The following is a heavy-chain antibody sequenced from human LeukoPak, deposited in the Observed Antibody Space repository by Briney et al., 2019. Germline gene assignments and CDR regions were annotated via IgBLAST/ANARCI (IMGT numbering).Heavy chain of an antibody. V-gene: IGHV3-30*04. J-gene: IGHJ4*02. Sequence: GGSLRLSCAASGSTFSSYTIHWVRQAPGKGLEWVTLISHDGRNKNYADSVKGRITTSRDNSKRTLYLEVNNLRPEDTAVYYCARGSHQDYFGSMTYLFDYWGQGTLVTVSS. CDR1: GSTFSSYT. CDR3: ARGSHQDYFGSMTYLFDY. CDR2: ISHDGRNK. D-gene: IGHD3-10*01.